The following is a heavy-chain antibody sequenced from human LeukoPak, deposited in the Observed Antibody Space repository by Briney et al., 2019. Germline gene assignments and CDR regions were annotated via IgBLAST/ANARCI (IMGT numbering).Heavy chain of an antibody. D-gene: IGHD3-22*01. Sequence: GRSLRLSCAASGFTFSSYGMHWVRQAPGKGLEWVAVIWYDGSNKYYADSVKGRFTISRDNSKNTLYLQMNSLRAEDTAVYYCARGDGFLPSNYYDSSNWFDPWGQGTLVTVSS. CDR3: ARGDGFLPSNYYDSSNWFDP. J-gene: IGHJ5*02. CDR2: IWYDGSNK. V-gene: IGHV3-33*01. CDR1: GFTFSSYG.